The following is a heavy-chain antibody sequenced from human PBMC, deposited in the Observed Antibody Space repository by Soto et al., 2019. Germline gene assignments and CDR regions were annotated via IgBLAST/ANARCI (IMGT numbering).Heavy chain of an antibody. CDR2: IYSSGST. D-gene: IGHD3-16*01. CDR3: ARAVTSARNFDY. V-gene: IGHV4-59*12. Sequence: SETLSLTCTVSGGSIISYYWSWIRQPPGKGLEWIGYIYSSGSTNYNPSLTSRVTMSVDTSKNQFSLKLSSVTAADTAVYYCARAVTSARNFDYWGQGTLVTVSS. CDR1: GGSIISYY. J-gene: IGHJ4*02.